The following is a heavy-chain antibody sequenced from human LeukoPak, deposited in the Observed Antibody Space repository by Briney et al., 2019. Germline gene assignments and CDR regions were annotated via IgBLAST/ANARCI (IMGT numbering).Heavy chain of an antibody. V-gene: IGHV4-4*07. CDR2: IYTSGST. CDR1: GGSISSYY. J-gene: IGHJ2*01. D-gene: IGHD2-2*01. CDR3: ARCIVVVPAAMISNCWYFDL. Sequence: NPSETLSLTCTVSGGSISSYYWSWIRQPAGKGLEWIGRIYTSGSTNYNPSLKSRVTISVDTSKNQFSLKLSSVTAADTAVYYCARCIVVVPAAMISNCWYFDLWGRGTLVTVSS.